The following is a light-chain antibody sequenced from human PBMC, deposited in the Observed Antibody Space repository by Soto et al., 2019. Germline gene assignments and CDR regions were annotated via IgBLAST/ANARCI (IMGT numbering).Light chain of an antibody. CDR1: QSSSRW. CDR3: QQYMSYS. J-gene: IGKJ1*01. Sequence: DIQMTQSPSILSVSVGDRVTFTCRASQSSSRWLAWYQQKPGKAPNLLIHKASHLESGVPSRFSGSGSGTEFTLTISSLQPDDFATYYCQQYMSYSFGQGTKVDI. V-gene: IGKV1-5*03. CDR2: KAS.